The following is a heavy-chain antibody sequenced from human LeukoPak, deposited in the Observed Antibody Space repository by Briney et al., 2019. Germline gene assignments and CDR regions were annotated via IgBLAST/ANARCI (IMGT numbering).Heavy chain of an antibody. D-gene: IGHD4-17*01. J-gene: IGHJ4*02. V-gene: IGHV3-23*01. Sequence: PGGSLRLSCAASGFTFNSYAMSWVRQAPGKGLEWISAISVSGGSTYYADSVKGRFTISRDNSKNTLYLQMNSLRAEDTAVYYCASRGTVTTYYWGQGMLVTVSS. CDR2: ISVSGGST. CDR3: ASRGTVTTYY. CDR1: GFTFNSYA.